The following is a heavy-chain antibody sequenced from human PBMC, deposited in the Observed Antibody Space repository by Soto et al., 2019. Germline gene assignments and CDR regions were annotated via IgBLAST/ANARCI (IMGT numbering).Heavy chain of an antibody. J-gene: IGHJ6*02. CDR1: GFTFGDYA. Sequence: GGYLRLSCTASGFTFGDYAMSWVRQAPGKGLEWVGFVRSKAYGGTTEYAASVKGRFTISRDDSKGIAYLQMNSLKTEDTAVYYCTRGRDTAMVFYSYYYCMDAWGQGTTGTVS. CDR2: VRSKAYGGTT. D-gene: IGHD5-18*01. CDR3: TRGRDTAMVFYSYYYCMDA. V-gene: IGHV3-49*04.